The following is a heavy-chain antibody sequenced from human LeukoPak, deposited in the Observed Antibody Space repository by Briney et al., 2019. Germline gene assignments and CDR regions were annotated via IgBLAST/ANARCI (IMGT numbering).Heavy chain of an antibody. CDR2: IYYSGST. Sequence: SETLSLTCTVSGGSISSYYWSWIRQPPGKGLEWIGYIYYSGSTNYNPSLKSRATISVDTSKNQFSLKLSSVTAADTAVYYCARLRIGWFDPWGQGTLVTVSS. CDR3: ARLRIGWFDP. CDR1: GGSISSYY. V-gene: IGHV4-59*01. J-gene: IGHJ5*02.